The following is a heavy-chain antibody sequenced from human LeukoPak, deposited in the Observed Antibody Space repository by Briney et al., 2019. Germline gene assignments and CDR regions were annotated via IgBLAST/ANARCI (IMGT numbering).Heavy chain of an antibody. CDR3: ARNRLYGSGSGDFDY. V-gene: IGHV4-61*01. Sequence: SETLSLTCTASGGSVSSGSYYWNWIRQPPGKGLEWIGYIYNSGSTNYSPSLKSRVTISVDTSKNQFSLRLSSVTPADTAVYYCARNRLYGSGSGDFDYWGQGTLVTVSS. J-gene: IGHJ4*02. D-gene: IGHD3-10*01. CDR1: GGSVSSGSYY. CDR2: IYNSGST.